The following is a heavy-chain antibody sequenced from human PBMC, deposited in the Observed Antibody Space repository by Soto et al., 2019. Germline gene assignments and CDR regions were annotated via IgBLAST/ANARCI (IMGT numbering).Heavy chain of an antibody. D-gene: IGHD6-19*01. CDR1: GYSFIEFY. Sequence: GASVKVSCKASGYSFIEFYIHWVRQAPGQGLEWMGWLNPNSGGTNYARKFQGRVTMTRDTSSRTAYMELRRLTYDDTAVYYCARDREIEVAGTVDPWGQGSLVTVSS. CDR2: LNPNSGGT. V-gene: IGHV1-2*02. CDR3: ARDREIEVAGTVDP. J-gene: IGHJ5*02.